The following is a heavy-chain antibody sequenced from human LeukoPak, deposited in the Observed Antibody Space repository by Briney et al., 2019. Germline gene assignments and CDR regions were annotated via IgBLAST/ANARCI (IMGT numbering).Heavy chain of an antibody. CDR1: GFTFSSYS. CDR2: ISSSSSYI. J-gene: IGHJ4*02. CDR3: ARARAAMAVPWNY. V-gene: IGHV3-21*01. D-gene: IGHD6-25*01. Sequence: PGGSLRLSCAASGFTFSSYSMIWVRQAPGKGLQRVSSISSSSSYIYYADSVKGRFTISRDNAKNSLYLQMNSLRAEDTAVYYCARARAAMAVPWNYWGQGTLVTVSS.